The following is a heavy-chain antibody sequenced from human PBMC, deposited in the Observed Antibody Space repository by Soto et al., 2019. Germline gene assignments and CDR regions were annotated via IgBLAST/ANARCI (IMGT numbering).Heavy chain of an antibody. J-gene: IGHJ4*02. V-gene: IGHV3-13*01. CDR1: GFTFSSYD. Sequence: QPWWSLRLCCAASGFTFSSYDMHCVRQATGKGLEWVSAIGTAGDTYYPGSVKGRFSISRENAKNSLYLQMNSLRAGDTAVYYCARAVAAAGVLDYWGQGTLVTVSS. CDR3: ARAVAAAGVLDY. CDR2: IGTAGDT. D-gene: IGHD6-13*01.